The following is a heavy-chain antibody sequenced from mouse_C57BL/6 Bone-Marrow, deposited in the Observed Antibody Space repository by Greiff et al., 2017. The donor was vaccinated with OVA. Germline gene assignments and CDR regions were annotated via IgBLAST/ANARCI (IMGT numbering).Heavy chain of an antibody. V-gene: IGHV1-42*01. J-gene: IGHJ2*01. CDR2: INPSTGGT. D-gene: IGHD2-12*01. Sequence: VQLQQSGPELVKPGASVKISCKASGYSFTGYYMNWVKQSPEKSLEWIGEINPSTGGTTYNQKFKAKATLTVDTSSSTAYMQLKSLTSEDSAVYYCARFLRSDYWGQGTTLTVSS. CDR1: GYSFTGYY. CDR3: ARFLRSDY.